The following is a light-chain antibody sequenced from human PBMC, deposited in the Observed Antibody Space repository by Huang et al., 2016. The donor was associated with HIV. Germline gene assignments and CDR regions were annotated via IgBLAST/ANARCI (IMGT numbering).Light chain of an antibody. V-gene: IGKV3-20*01. J-gene: IGKJ1*01. CDR1: QSVSGAY. CDR2: GAS. Sequence: EIVLTQSPGTLSVSPGERATLSCRASQSVSGAYLAWYQQRPGQAPRLLIYGASSRATGIPDRFSGSGSGTDFTITISRLESEDFAVYYCQQYGSSPTFGQGTKVDIK. CDR3: QQYGSSPT.